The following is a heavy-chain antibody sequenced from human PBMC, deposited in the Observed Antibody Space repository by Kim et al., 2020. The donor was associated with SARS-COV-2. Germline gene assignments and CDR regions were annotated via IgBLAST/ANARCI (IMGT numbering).Heavy chain of an antibody. D-gene: IGHD4-17*01. CDR3: ARAYGDYYFDS. J-gene: IGHJ4*02. V-gene: IGHV3-53*01. Sequence: DATLKGRFTISRDNSKNKRYLQMNSLRAEDTAVYYCARAYGDYYFDSWGQGTLVTVSS.